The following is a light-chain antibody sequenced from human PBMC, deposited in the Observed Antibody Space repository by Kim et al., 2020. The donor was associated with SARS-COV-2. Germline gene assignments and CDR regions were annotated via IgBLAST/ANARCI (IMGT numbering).Light chain of an antibody. CDR1: QSVSSSY. CDR2: GAS. J-gene: IGKJ2*01. CDR3: QQYGSSPYT. Sequence: LSPEEGATLSCRASQSVSSSYLAWYQQKPGQAPRLLIYGASSRATGIPDRFSGSGSGTDFTLTISRLEPEDFAVYYCQQYGSSPYTFGQGTKLEI. V-gene: IGKV3-20*01.